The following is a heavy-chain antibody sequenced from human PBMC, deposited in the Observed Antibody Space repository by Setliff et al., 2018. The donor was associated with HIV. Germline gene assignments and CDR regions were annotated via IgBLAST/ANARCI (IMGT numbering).Heavy chain of an antibody. CDR2: ISGSGSAM. D-gene: IGHD4-17*01. CDR3: AKDRTAYGDHVLGPSFDL. CDR1: GFTFGDYA. Sequence: PGGSLRLSCTASGFTFGDYAMSWVRQAPGKGLEWVSYISGSGSAMYYADSVEGRFTISRDNAKNSLYLQMNSLRAEDTAVYYCAKDRTAYGDHVLGPSFDLWGRGTLVTVSS. V-gene: IGHV3-48*03. J-gene: IGHJ2*01.